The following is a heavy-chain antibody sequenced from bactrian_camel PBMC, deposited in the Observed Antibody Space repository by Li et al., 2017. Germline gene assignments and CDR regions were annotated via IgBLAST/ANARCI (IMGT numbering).Heavy chain of an antibody. CDR2: ISTGGGST. D-gene: IGHD5*01. V-gene: IGHV3S28*01. CDR1: EYTAGTNY. CDR3: AATTDCYPSPEYNY. Sequence: QLVESGGGSVQAGGSLRLSCAAAEYTAGTNYMAWFRQAPGKEREGVAAISTGGGSTMYADSVKGRFTISLDNAKNTLYLQMTSLKPEDTAMYYCAATTDCYPSPEYNYWGQGTQVTVS. J-gene: IGHJ4*01.